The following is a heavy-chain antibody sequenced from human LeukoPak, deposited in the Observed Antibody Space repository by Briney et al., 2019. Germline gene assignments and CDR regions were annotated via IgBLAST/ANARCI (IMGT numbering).Heavy chain of an antibody. D-gene: IGHD2-8*02. Sequence: GGSLRLSCAASGFTFSNYGMHWVRQAPGKGLEWVAVISYDGSNKYSADSVKGRFSISRDNSKNTLYLQMNSLRVEDTAVYYCASYLYWWSDLGYWGQGTLVTVSS. CDR1: GFTFSNYG. CDR3: ASYLYWWSDLGY. CDR2: ISYDGSNK. V-gene: IGHV3-30*03. J-gene: IGHJ4*02.